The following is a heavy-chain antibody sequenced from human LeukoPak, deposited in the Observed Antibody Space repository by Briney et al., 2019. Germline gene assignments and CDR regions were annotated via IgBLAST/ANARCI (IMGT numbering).Heavy chain of an antibody. CDR3: AKSDYDFWSGNYYYYYYMDV. D-gene: IGHD3-3*01. V-gene: IGHV3-30-3*02. J-gene: IGHJ6*03. CDR2: ISYDGSNT. Sequence: GRSLRLSCAASGFTFSTYAMHWVRQAPGKGLEWVAVISYDGSNTFYADSVKGRFTISRDNSKNTLYLQMNSLRAEDTAVYYCAKSDYDFWSGNYYYYYYMDVWGKGTTVTVSS. CDR1: GFTFSTYA.